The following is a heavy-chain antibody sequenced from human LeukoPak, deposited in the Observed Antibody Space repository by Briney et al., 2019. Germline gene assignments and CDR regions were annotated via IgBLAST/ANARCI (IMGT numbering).Heavy chain of an antibody. CDR1: GFTFSSYG. J-gene: IGHJ3*02. V-gene: IGHV3-30*18. D-gene: IGHD6-19*01. CDR3: AKLGIAVAGGDDAFDI. Sequence: GGSLRLSCAASGFTFSSYGMHWVRQAPGKGLEWVAVISYDGSNKYYADSVKGRFTISRDNSKNTLYLQMNSLRAEDTAVYYCAKLGIAVAGGDDAFDIWGQGTMVTVSS. CDR2: ISYDGSNK.